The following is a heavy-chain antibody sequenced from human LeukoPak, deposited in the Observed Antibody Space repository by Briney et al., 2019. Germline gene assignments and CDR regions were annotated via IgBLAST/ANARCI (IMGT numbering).Heavy chain of an antibody. D-gene: IGHD3-10*01. V-gene: IGHV4-39*07. CDR3: ARATGSFYYYYYMDV. CDR1: GGSISSSSYY. Sequence: SETLSLTCTVSGGSISSSSYYWGWIRQPPGKGLEWIGSISYSGSTYYNPSLKSRVTISLDTSKNQFSLKLTSVTAADTAVHYCARATGSFYYYYYMDVWGKGTTVTVSS. J-gene: IGHJ6*03. CDR2: ISYSGST.